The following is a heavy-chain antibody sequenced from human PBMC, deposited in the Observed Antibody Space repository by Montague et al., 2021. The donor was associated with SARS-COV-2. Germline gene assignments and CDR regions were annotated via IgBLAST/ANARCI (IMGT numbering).Heavy chain of an antibody. CDR3: AHSRGAVAGFYYYYGMDV. CDR1: GFSRSTSGVG. D-gene: IGHD6-19*01. V-gene: IGHV2-5*02. CDR2: IYWDDDK. Sequence: PELVKPTQTLTQTCTFSGFSRSTSGVGVGWIRQPPGKALEWLALIYWDDDKRYSPSLKSRLTITKDTSKNQVVLTMTNMDPVDTATYYCAHSRGAVAGFYYYYGMDVWGQGTTVTVSS. J-gene: IGHJ6*02.